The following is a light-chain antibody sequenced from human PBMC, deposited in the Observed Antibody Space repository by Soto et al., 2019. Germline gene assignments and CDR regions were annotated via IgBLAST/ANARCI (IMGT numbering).Light chain of an antibody. CDR1: SSDVGGYNY. CDR3: SSYAARNNGV. J-gene: IGLJ3*02. Sequence: QSALTQTPSASGSPGQSVTISCTGTSSDVGGYNYVSWYQQHPGKAPKLMIYEVSKRPSGVPDRFSGSKSGNTASLTVSGLQAEDEADYYCSSYAARNNGVFGGGTKVTVL. V-gene: IGLV2-8*01. CDR2: EVS.